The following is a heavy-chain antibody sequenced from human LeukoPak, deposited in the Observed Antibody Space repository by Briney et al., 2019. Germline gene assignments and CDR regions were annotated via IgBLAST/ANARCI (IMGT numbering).Heavy chain of an antibody. CDR1: GFTFSSYW. V-gene: IGHV3-74*01. Sequence: PGGSLRLSCAASGFTFSSYWMHWVRQAPGKGLVWVSRINSDGSSTSYADSVKGRFTISRDNAKNTLYLQMSSLRAEDTAVYYCARGRRYYYGSGSSPFDPWGQGTLVTVSS. CDR3: ARGRRYYYGSGSSPFDP. J-gene: IGHJ5*02. CDR2: INSDGSST. D-gene: IGHD3-10*01.